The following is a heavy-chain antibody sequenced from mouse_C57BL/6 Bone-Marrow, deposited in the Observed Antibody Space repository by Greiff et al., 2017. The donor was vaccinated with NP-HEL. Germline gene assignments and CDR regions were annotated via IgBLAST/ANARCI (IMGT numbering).Heavy chain of an antibody. CDR2: IRNKANGYTT. CDR1: GFTFTDYY. D-gene: IGHD3-2*02. J-gene: IGHJ2*01. Sequence: EVKLVESGGGLVQPGGSLSLSCAASGFTFTDYYMSWVRQPPGKALEWLGFIRNKANGYTTEYSASVKGRFTISRDNSQSILYLQMNALRAEDSATYYCARYPSGSSGPFDYWGQGTTLTVSS. CDR3: ARYPSGSSGPFDY. V-gene: IGHV7-3*01.